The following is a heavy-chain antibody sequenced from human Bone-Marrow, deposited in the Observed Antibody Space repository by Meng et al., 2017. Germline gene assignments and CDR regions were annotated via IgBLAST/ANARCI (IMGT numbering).Heavy chain of an antibody. D-gene: IGHD3-22*01. CDR1: GYTFTHYA. J-gene: IGHJ4*02. CDR3: ARVVRDSSGSSRLNY. Sequence: VDLLQAGLELKKPGASVKVSCKAPGYTFTHYAINWLRQAPGQGLEWMGWINTNTGNPTYAQGFTGRFVFSLDTSVSTAYLQISSLKAEDTAVYYCARVVRDSSGSSRLNYWGQGTLVTVSS. CDR2: INTNTGNP. V-gene: IGHV7-4-1*02.